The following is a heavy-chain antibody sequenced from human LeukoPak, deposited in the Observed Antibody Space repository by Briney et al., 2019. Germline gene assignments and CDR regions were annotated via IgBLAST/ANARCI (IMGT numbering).Heavy chain of an antibody. V-gene: IGHV4-34*01. D-gene: IGHD2-15*01. CDR3: ARGARWWNY. CDR1: GASISSYY. Sequence: SETLSLTCTVSGASISSYYWSWIRQPPGKGLEWIGEINHSGSTNYNPSLKSRVTISVDTSKNQFSLKLSSVTAADTAVYYCARGARWWNYWGQGTLVTVSS. J-gene: IGHJ4*02. CDR2: INHSGST.